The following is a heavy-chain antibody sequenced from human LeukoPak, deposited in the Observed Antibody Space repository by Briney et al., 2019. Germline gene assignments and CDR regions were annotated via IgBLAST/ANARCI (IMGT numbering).Heavy chain of an antibody. D-gene: IGHD1-14*01. J-gene: IGHJ3*02. Sequence: SVKVSCKASGGTFSSYAISWVRQAPGQGLEWMGRIIPILGIANYAQKFQGRVTITADKSTSTAYMELSSLRSEDTAVYYCGGNRVQGFGAFDIWGQGTMVTVSS. CDR1: GGTFSSYA. CDR2: IIPILGIA. V-gene: IGHV1-69*04. CDR3: GGNRVQGFGAFDI.